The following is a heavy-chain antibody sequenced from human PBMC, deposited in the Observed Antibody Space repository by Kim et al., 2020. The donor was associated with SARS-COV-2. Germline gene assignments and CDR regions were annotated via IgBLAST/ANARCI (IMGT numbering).Heavy chain of an antibody. CDR1: GFTFSSYS. CDR3: ARDAPSSYYDILTGYLNYYYYYCMDV. V-gene: IGHV3-48*02. D-gene: IGHD3-9*01. J-gene: IGHJ6*02. CDR2: ISSSSSTI. Sequence: GGSLRLSCAASGFTFSSYSMNWVRQAPGKGLEWVSYISSSSSTIYYADSVKGRFTISRDNAKNSLYLQMNSLRDEDTAVYYCARDAPSSYYDILTGYLNYYYYYCMDVWGQGTTVTVSS.